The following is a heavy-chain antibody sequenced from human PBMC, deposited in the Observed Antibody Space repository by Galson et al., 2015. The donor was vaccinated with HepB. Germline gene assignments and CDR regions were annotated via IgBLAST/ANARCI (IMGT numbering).Heavy chain of an antibody. V-gene: IGHV3-23*01. J-gene: IGHJ4*02. CDR1: GFTFSAYV. CDR2: ISGGSGTNT. Sequence: SLRLSCAASGFTFSAYVMTWVRQAPGKGLDWVSGISGGSGTNTFYADSVKGRFTISRDNSKNTLYLQMNSLRVDDTAIYYCAKGRQGFYYFEYWGQGTLVTVAS. D-gene: IGHD3-3*01. CDR3: AKGRQGFYYFEY.